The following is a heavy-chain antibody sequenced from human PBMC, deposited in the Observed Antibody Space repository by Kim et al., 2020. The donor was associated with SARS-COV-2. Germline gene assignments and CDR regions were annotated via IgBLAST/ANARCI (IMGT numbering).Heavy chain of an antibody. J-gene: IGHJ4*02. V-gene: IGHV3-48*02. CDR1: GFTFSTYS. CDR2: ISSSSSTR. D-gene: IGHD3-10*01. CDR3: ATVSQFGPFDY. Sequence: GGSLRLSCAASGFTFSTYSMNWVRQAPGKGLAWVSYISSSSSTRYYGDAVKGRVTITIDNAKHSMYLKMDSRRDDDTDLYYCATVSQFGPFDYWGQGTLVTVSS.